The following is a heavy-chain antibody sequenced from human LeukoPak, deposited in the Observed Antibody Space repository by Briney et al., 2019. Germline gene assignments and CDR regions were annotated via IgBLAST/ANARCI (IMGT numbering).Heavy chain of an antibody. CDR2: VCYNGST. Sequence: SETPSLTCSVSGDSISSYFWAWIRQPPGKGLEWIGYVCYNGSTNYNPSLRNRVAISIDTSKNQFSLKLSSATAADTAVYYCATSGGFNSPRHYWGRGTLVIVSS. D-gene: IGHD3-16*01. CDR1: GDSISSYF. CDR3: ATSGGFNSPRHY. J-gene: IGHJ4*02. V-gene: IGHV4-59*01.